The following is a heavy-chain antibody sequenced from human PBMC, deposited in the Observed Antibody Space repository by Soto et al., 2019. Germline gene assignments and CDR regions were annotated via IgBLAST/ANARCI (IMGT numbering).Heavy chain of an antibody. V-gene: IGHV3-49*03. J-gene: IGHJ5*02. Sequence: PGGSLRLSCTASGFTFGDYAMSWFRQAPGKGLEWVGFIRSKAYGGTTEYAASVKGRFTISRDDSKSIAYLQMNSLKTEDTAVYYCTRADSPGWFDPWGQGTLVTVSS. CDR3: TRADSPGWFDP. D-gene: IGHD2-15*01. CDR1: GFTFGDYA. CDR2: IRSKAYGGTT.